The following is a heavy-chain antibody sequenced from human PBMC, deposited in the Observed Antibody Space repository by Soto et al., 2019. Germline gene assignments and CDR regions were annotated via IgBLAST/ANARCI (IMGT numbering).Heavy chain of an antibody. V-gene: IGHV3-30-3*01. D-gene: IGHD3-16*02. J-gene: IGHJ6*02. Sequence: GGSLRLSCAAPGFTFNSYAMHWVRQAPGKGLEWVAVISYGGGDKYYADSVKGRFTISRDNSKNTLYLQMNSLRADDTAVYYCARDRLFDRNTSYYNYGMDVWGQGTTITVSS. CDR3: ARDRLFDRNTSYYNYGMDV. CDR2: ISYGGGDK. CDR1: GFTFNSYA.